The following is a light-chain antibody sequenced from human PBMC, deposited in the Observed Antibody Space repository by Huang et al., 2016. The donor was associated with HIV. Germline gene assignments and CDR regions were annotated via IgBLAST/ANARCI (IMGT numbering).Light chain of an antibody. CDR1: QSVSSN. CDR3: QQYNKWSET. Sequence: EIVMTQSPATLSVSPGERATLSCRASQSVSSNLAWYQQKPGQAPRPLIYGASTRATGIPARFSGSGSGTEFTLTISSLQSEDFAVYYCQQYNKWSETFGQGTKVEIK. V-gene: IGKV3-15*01. J-gene: IGKJ1*01. CDR2: GAS.